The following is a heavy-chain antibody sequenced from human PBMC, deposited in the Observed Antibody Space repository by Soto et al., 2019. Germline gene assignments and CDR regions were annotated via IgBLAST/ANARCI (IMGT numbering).Heavy chain of an antibody. CDR1: GFTFSSYG. J-gene: IGHJ6*02. Sequence: GGSLRLSCAASGFTFSSYGMHWVRQAPGKGLEWVAVIWYDGSNKYYADSVKGRFTISRDNSKNTLYLQMNSLRAEDTAVYYCARGQGSRNPRDYYYYGMDVWGQGTTVTVSS. V-gene: IGHV3-33*01. D-gene: IGHD3-10*01. CDR2: IWYDGSNK. CDR3: ARGQGSRNPRDYYYYGMDV.